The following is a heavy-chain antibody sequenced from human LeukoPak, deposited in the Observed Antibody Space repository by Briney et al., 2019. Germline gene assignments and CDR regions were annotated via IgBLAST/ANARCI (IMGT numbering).Heavy chain of an antibody. D-gene: IGHD1-1*01. Sequence: GESLKISCKSSGYSFTFHWIGWVRQMAGKGLGWMGIIFPGDTDTRYCPCLQGQVTISADKSISAAYLQWSSLKASDTAMYYCVRESMEGAADWWGQGTPVTVSS. CDR2: IFPGDTDT. CDR3: VRESMEGAADW. V-gene: IGHV5-51*01. J-gene: IGHJ4*02. CDR1: GYSFTFHW.